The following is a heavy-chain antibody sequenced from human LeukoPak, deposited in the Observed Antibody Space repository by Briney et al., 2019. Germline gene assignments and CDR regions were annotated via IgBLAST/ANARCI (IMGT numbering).Heavy chain of an antibody. D-gene: IGHD3-22*01. CDR2: IWYDGSEK. V-gene: IGHV3-33*01. CDR3: ARDSYYDRTDYCSEGTREDAFDI. J-gene: IGHJ3*02. Sequence: GGSLRLSCAASGLIFSSYGIHWVRQAPGKGLEWVAVIWYDGSEKYYADSVKGRFTISRDNSKNTLYLQMNSLRAEDTAVYYCARDSYYDRTDYCSEGTREDAFDIWGQGTMVTVSS. CDR1: GLIFSSYG.